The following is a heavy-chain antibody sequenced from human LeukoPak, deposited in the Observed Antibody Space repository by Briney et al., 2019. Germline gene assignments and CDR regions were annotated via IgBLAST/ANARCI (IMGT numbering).Heavy chain of an antibody. D-gene: IGHD6-19*01. J-gene: IGHJ6*03. V-gene: IGHV3-30*02. CDR3: AKPSGGGLYYYYYYMDV. Sequence: PGGSLRLSCAASGFTFSSYGMHWVRQAPGKGLEWVAFMRYDGSNKYYGDSVKGRFSISRDNSKNTLYLQMNSLGAEDTAVYYCAKPSGGGLYYYYYYMDVWGKGTTVIVSS. CDR2: MRYDGSNK. CDR1: GFTFSSYG.